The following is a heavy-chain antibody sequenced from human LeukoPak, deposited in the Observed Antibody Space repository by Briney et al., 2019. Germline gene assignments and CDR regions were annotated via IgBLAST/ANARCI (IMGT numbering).Heavy chain of an antibody. J-gene: IGHJ4*02. D-gene: IGHD3-10*01. CDR2: IYYSGST. V-gene: IGHV4-39*07. CDR3: ARVDDGSGSRDQKPYNFDY. Sequence: SETLSLTCTVSGGTISSYYWGWIRQPPGKGLEWIGSIYYSGSTYYNPSLKSRVTISVDTSKNQFSLKLSSVTAADTAVYYCARVDDGSGSRDQKPYNFDYWGQGTLVTVSS. CDR1: GGTISSYY.